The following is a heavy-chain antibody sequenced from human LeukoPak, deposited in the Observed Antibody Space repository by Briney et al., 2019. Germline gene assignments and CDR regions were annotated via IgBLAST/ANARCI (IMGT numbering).Heavy chain of an antibody. J-gene: IGHJ4*02. CDR1: GFTFSSYG. CDR2: ISGSGGNT. CDR3: ARDLLRLGYCSSTSCYNFDY. Sequence: PGGSLRLSSAASGFTFSSYGMHWVRQAPGKGLEWVSAISGSGGNTYYADSVKGRFTISRDNSKNTLYLQMNSLRAEDTAVYYCARDLLRLGYCSSTSCYNFDYWGQGTLVTVSS. V-gene: IGHV3-NL1*01. D-gene: IGHD2-2*02.